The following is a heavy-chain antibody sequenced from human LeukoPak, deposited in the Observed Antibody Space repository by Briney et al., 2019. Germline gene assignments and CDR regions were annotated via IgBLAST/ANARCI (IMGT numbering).Heavy chain of an antibody. CDR2: INSDGSST. Sequence: GGSLRLSCAASGFTFSSYWMHWVRQAPGKGLVWVSRINSDGSSTSYADSVKGRFTISRDNAKNTLYLQMNSLRAEDTAVHYCARDDDYYGMDVWGQGTTVTVSS. CDR3: ARDDDYYGMDV. V-gene: IGHV3-74*01. CDR1: GFTFSSYW. J-gene: IGHJ6*02.